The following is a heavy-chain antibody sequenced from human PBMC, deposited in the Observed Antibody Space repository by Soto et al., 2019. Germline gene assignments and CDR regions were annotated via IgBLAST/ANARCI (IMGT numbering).Heavy chain of an antibody. V-gene: IGHV4-34*01. J-gene: IGHJ4*02. D-gene: IGHD3-10*01. Sequence: QVQLQPWGAGLLKPSETLSLPCAVYGGSFSGYSWTWIRQPPGPGLEWIGEINHSGSTNYHPSLKSRVTISVDTSKNHSSLKRTSVTAADTAVDYCARDKITVLFDYWGQGTLFTFSS. CDR1: GGSFSGYS. CDR3: ARDKITVLFDY. CDR2: INHSGST.